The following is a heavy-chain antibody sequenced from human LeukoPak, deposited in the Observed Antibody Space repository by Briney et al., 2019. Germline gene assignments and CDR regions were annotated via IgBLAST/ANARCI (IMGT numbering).Heavy chain of an antibody. CDR2: IIPIFGTA. CDR3: ATSGVQGYDSSGYYYGSEYFQH. V-gene: IGHV1-69*13. D-gene: IGHD3-22*01. CDR1: GGTFSSYA. Sequence: ASVKVSCKASGGTFSSYAISWVRQAPGQGLEWMGGIIPIFGTANYAQKFQGRVTITADESTSTAYMELSSLRSEDTAVYYCATSGVQGYDSSGYYYGSEYFQHWGQGTLVTVSS. J-gene: IGHJ1*01.